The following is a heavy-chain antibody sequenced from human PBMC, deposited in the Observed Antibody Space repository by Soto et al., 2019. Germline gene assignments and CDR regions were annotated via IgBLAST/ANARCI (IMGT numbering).Heavy chain of an antibody. J-gene: IGHJ3*02. Sequence: QLHLVQSGAVVKKPGASVTVSCSASGYPVTAYYMHWVRQAPGRGLEWMGGINPATGAAKYKQTFQGRVTMTRDTSTSTVFMELSGLKSADTAVFYWARGGGVGVAGSAAFDMWGQGTLVTVSS. CDR1: GYPVTAYY. D-gene: IGHD3-3*01. V-gene: IGHV1-2*02. CDR2: INPATGAA. CDR3: ARGGGVGVAGSAAFDM.